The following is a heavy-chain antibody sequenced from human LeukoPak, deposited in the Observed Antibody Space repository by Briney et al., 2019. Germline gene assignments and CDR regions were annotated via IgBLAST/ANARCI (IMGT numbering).Heavy chain of an antibody. CDR3: ARHEKLGQFDY. CDR2: VYYSGSA. V-gene: IGHV4-59*08. J-gene: IGHJ4*02. D-gene: IGHD3-10*01. Sequence: PSETLSLTCTVSSXSISSYYGSWIRQPPGKGREWIGYVYYSGSANYNPSLKSRVTISVDTSKNQFSLKLSSVTAADTAVYYCARHEKLGQFDYWGQGTLVTVSS. CDR1: SXSISSYY.